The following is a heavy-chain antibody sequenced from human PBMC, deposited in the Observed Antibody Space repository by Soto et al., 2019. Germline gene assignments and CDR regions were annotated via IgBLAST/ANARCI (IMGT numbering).Heavy chain of an antibody. D-gene: IGHD3-16*01. V-gene: IGHV3-23*01. CDR2: ISGNGGST. Sequence: EVQLLESGGGLVQPGGSLRLSCAASGFTFSSYAMSWVRQAPGKGLEWVSAISGNGGSTYYADSVKGRFTISRDNSKNPRYLQINSLRAGVTAVYYCAKVLRGGAMPGPDYWGQGTLVTVSS. CDR3: AKVLRGGAMPGPDY. J-gene: IGHJ4*02. CDR1: GFTFSSYA.